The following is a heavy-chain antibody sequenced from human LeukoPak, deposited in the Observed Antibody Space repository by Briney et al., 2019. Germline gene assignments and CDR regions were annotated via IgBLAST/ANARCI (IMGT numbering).Heavy chain of an antibody. Sequence: PGGSLRLSCAASGFTFDGYAMHWVRQAPGKGLEWVSGISWNSGSIGYADSVKGRFTISRDNAKNSLYLQMNILRAEGTALYYCAKTGYSSSWYDFDYWGQGTLVTVSS. D-gene: IGHD6-13*01. J-gene: IGHJ4*02. CDR2: ISWNSGSI. V-gene: IGHV3-9*01. CDR3: AKTGYSSSWYDFDY. CDR1: GFTFDGYA.